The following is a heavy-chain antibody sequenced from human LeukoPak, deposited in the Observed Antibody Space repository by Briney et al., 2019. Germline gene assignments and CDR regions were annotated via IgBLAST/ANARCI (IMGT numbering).Heavy chain of an antibody. Sequence: PGGSLRLSCVASGFTFRTYWMNWFRRAPGKGLEWVGNINHDGGEVNYVDSVKGRFTISRDNAKDSLYLQMNGLRAEDTAMYFCATDRKSYDWSDFRFHYWGQGALVTVSS. CDR2: INHDGGEV. V-gene: IGHV3-7*01. CDR1: GFTFRTYW. CDR3: ATDRKSYDWSDFRFHY. J-gene: IGHJ4*01. D-gene: IGHD3-22*01.